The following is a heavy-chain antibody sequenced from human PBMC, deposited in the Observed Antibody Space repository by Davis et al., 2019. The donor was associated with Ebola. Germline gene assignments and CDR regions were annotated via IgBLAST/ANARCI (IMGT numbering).Heavy chain of an antibody. CDR1: GFTFSSYS. J-gene: IGHJ6*02. CDR2: ISSSSSYI. Sequence: PGGSLRLSCAASGFTFSSYSMNWVRQAPGKGLEWVSFISSSSSYIYYADSVKGRFTISRDSAKNSLYLQMNSLRAEDTAVYYCARKGDGSSWYKPGMDVWGQGTTVTVSS. CDR3: ARKGDGSSWYKPGMDV. D-gene: IGHD6-13*01. V-gene: IGHV3-21*01.